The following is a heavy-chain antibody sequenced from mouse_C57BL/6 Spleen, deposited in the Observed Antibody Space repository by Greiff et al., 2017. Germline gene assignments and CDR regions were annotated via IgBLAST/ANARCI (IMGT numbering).Heavy chain of an antibody. J-gene: IGHJ3*01. CDR3: ARPGYPAWFAY. CDR1: GYTFTSYW. D-gene: IGHD3-2*02. CDR2: IDPSDSYT. V-gene: IGHV1-50*01. Sequence: QVQLQQPGAELVKPGASVKLSCKASGYTFTSYWMQWVKQRPGQGLEWIGEIDPSDSYTNYNQKFKGKATLTVDKSSSTAYMQLSSLTSEDSAVYYCARPGYPAWFAYWGQGTLVTVSA.